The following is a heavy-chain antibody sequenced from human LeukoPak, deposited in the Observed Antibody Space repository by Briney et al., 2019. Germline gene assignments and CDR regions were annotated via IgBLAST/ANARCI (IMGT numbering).Heavy chain of an antibody. J-gene: IGHJ4*02. Sequence: GSLRLSCAAAGFTFSSYGMPWVRQAPGKGLEGVAVIWYDGSNKYYADSVKGRFTISRDNSKNTLYLQMNSLRAEDTAVYYCARDENGGQPDYWGQGTLVTVSS. CDR2: IWYDGSNK. CDR1: GFTFSSYG. CDR3: ARDENGGQPDY. V-gene: IGHV3-33*01. D-gene: IGHD4-23*01.